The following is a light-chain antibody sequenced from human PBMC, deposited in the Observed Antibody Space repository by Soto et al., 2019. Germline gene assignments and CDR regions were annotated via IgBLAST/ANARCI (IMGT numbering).Light chain of an antibody. Sequence: QSALTQPASVSGSPGQSITISCTGITSDVGTYNLVSWYQHHPDKTPKLIIYEDNKRPSGVSDRFSGSKSGNTASLTISGLQAEDEADYYCCSFAGSSTNVLFGGGTKLTVL. V-gene: IGLV2-23*01. J-gene: IGLJ3*02. CDR2: EDN. CDR1: TSDVGTYNL. CDR3: CSFAGSSTNVL.